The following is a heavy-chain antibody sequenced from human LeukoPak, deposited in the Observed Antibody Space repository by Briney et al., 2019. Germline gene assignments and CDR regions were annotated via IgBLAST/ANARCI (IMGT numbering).Heavy chain of an antibody. J-gene: IGHJ6*02. CDR2: INHSGGT. Sequence: NSGGSLRLSCAASGFTVSSNYMSWVRQPPGKGLEWIGQINHSGGTNYNPSLKSRVTISVDSSKDQFSLKLTSVTAADTAVYYCARGRLAPRSGGGRDYYYGMGVWGQGTTVTVSS. V-gene: IGHV4-34*01. CDR1: GFTVSSNY. CDR3: ARGRLAPRSGGGRDYYYGMGV. D-gene: IGHD2-15*01.